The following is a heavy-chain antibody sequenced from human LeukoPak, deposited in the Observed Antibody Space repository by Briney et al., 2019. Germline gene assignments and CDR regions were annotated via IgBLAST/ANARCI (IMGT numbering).Heavy chain of an antibody. J-gene: IGHJ4*02. CDR2: VADDEKTI. CDR3: AREKQSGGTPFDY. CDR1: GFTFTGHS. D-gene: IGHD1-26*01. Sequence: PGGSLRLSCVASGFTFTGHSMHWVRQAPGKGLEWVAVVADDEKTIFCADSLKGRFTVSRDNSKNTVYLQMNSLRDEDTAVYYCAREKQSGGTPFDYWGQGSLVTVSS. V-gene: IGHV3-30*04.